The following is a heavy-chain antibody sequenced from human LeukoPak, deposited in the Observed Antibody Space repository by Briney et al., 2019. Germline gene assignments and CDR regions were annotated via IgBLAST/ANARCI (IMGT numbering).Heavy chain of an antibody. CDR3: ARRSDYYDSSAYYY. CDR1: GYTFTNYD. J-gene: IGHJ4*02. D-gene: IGHD3-22*01. CDR2: MNPNSGNT. Sequence: GASVKVSCKVSGYTFTNYDINWVRQATGQGLEWMGWMNPNSGNTGYAQKFQGRVTITRDTSIGTAYMELSSLRSDDTAVYYCARRSDYYDSSAYYYWGQGTLVTVSS. V-gene: IGHV1-8*03.